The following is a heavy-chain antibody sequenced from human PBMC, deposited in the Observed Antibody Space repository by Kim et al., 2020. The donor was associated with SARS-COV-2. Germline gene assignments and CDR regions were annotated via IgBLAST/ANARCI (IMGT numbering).Heavy chain of an antibody. CDR1: GFTFDDYA. Sequence: GGSLRLSCAASGFTFDDYAMHWVRQAPGKGLEWVSGISWNSGSIGYADSVKGRFTISRDNAKNSLYLQMNSLRAEDTALYYCAKVYCSSTSCPYYYYYGMDVWGQGTTVTVSS. D-gene: IGHD2-2*01. CDR3: AKVYCSSTSCPYYYYYGMDV. V-gene: IGHV3-9*01. J-gene: IGHJ6*02. CDR2: ISWNSGSI.